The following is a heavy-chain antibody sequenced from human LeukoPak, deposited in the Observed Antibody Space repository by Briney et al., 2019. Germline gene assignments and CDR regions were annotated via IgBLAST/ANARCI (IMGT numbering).Heavy chain of an antibody. D-gene: IGHD2-21*01. CDR3: ARLVGETYYYYGMDV. V-gene: IGHV4-59*08. Sequence: PSETLSLTCTASGGSISNYYWSWIRQPPGKGLEWIGYIYYIGSTNYNPSLKSRVTISVDTSKNQFSLKLSSVTDADTAVYYCARLVGETYYYYGMDVWGQGTTVAVSS. CDR1: GGSISNYY. CDR2: IYYIGST. J-gene: IGHJ6*02.